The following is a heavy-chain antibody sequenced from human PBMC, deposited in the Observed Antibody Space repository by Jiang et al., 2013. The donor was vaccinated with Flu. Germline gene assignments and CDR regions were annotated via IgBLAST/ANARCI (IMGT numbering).Heavy chain of an antibody. D-gene: IGHD3-3*01. CDR2: ISYDGSNK. J-gene: IGHJ3*02. V-gene: IGHV3-30*04. CDR3: AVVIIDDAFDI. CDR1: GFTFSSYA. Sequence: VQLLESGGGVVQPGRSLRLSCAASGFTFSSYAMHWVRQAPGKGLEWVAVISYDGSNKYYADSVKGRFTISRDNSKNTLYLQMNSLRAEDTAVYYCAVVIIDDAFDIWGQGT.